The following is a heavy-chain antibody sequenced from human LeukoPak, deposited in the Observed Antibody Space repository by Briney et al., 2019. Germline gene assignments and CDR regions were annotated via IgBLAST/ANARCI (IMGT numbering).Heavy chain of an antibody. D-gene: IGHD6-13*01. CDR2: IYSDGST. Sequence: PGGSLRLSCAASGFTVSSNYMSWVRQAPGKGLEWVSIIYSDGSTYYVDSVRGRFSISRDNSKNTLYLQVNSLRAEDTAVYYCAYSKQYATSHYWGQGTLVTVSS. V-gene: IGHV3-66*01. CDR1: GFTVSSNY. CDR3: AYSKQYATSHY. J-gene: IGHJ4*02.